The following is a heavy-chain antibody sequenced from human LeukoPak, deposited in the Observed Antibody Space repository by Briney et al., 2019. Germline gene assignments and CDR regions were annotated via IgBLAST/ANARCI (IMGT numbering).Heavy chain of an antibody. CDR1: GYSFTDYW. CDR2: IYPGDSDT. D-gene: IGHD2/OR15-2a*01. CDR3: ARQISA. V-gene: IGHV5-51*01. Sequence: GESLKISCKGSGYSFTDYWIGWVRQMPGKGLEWMGIIYPGDSDTRYSPSFQGQVTISVDKSISTSYLQWDSLKASDTGIYYCARQISAWGQGTLVTVSS. J-gene: IGHJ5*02.